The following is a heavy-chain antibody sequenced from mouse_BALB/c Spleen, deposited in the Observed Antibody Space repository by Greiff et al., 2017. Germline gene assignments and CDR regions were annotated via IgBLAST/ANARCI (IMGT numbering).Heavy chain of an antibody. Sequence: VQLQQSGAELVRSGASVKLSCTASGFNIKDYYMHWVKQRPEQGLEWIGWIDPENGDTEYAPKFQGKATMTADTSSNTAYLQLSSLTSEDTAVYYCNGAYYRDEDGDWYFDVWGAGTTVTVSS. CDR3: NGAYYRDEDGDWYFDV. CDR1: GFNIKDYY. CDR2: IDPENGDT. D-gene: IGHD2-14*01. J-gene: IGHJ1*01. V-gene: IGHV14-4*02.